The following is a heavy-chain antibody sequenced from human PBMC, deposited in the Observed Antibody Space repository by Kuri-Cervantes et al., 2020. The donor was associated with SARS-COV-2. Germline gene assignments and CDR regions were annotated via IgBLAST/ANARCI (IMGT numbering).Heavy chain of an antibody. CDR1: GFTFSNYA. CDR3: AREDIADGVPDY. D-gene: IGHD5-12*01. CDR2: ILYDGSNK. V-gene: IGHV3-30-3*01. J-gene: IGHJ4*02. Sequence: GESLKISCAAFGFTFSNYAMNSVRQAPGKGLEWVAVILYDGSNKYYADSVKGRFTIPRDNSKNTLYLQMNSLRAEDTAVYYCAREDIADGVPDYWGQGTLVTVSS.